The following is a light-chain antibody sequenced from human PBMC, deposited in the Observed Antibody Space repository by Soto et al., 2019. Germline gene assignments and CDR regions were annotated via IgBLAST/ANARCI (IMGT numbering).Light chain of an antibody. J-gene: IGKJ4*01. CDR2: DAS. Sequence: EIVLTHSLATLSLSPCERATLSFRATENLRTFLARYQQKAGQAPRLLIYDASNRATGIPDRFSGSGSGTDFTLTISNLEPEDSAVYYCQQRSIWPLTFGGGTKVDIK. V-gene: IGKV3-11*01. CDR1: ENLRTF. CDR3: QQRSIWPLT.